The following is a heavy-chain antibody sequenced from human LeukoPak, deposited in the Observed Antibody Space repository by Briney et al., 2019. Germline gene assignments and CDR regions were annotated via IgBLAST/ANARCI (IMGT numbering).Heavy chain of an antibody. D-gene: IGHD4-17*01. CDR2: IWYDGSNK. Sequence: GGSLRLSCAASGFTFSSYGMHWVRQAPGKGLEGVAVIWYDGSNKYYADSVKGRFTISRDNSKNTLYLQMNSLRAEDTAVYYCARAADYGDYNEYFQHWGQGTLVTVSS. V-gene: IGHV3-33*01. J-gene: IGHJ1*01. CDR1: GFTFSSYG. CDR3: ARAADYGDYNEYFQH.